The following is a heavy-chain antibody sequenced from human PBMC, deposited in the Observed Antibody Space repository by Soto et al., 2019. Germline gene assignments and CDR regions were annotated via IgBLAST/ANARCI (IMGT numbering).Heavy chain of an antibody. D-gene: IGHD3-22*01. CDR2: IYYSGST. CDR1: GGSISSYY. Sequence: SETLSLTCTVSGGSISSYYWSWIRQPPGKGLEWIGYIYYSGSTNYNPSLKSRVTISVDTSKNQFSLKLSSVTAADTAVYYCARYYDSVDYWGQGTLVTVSS. V-gene: IGHV4-59*01. J-gene: IGHJ4*02. CDR3: ARYYDSVDY.